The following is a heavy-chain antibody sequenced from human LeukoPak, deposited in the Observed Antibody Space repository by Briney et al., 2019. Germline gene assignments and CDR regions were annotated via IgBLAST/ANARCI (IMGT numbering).Heavy chain of an antibody. Sequence: GGSLRLSCAASGFTFSSYEMNWVRQAPGKGLEWVSYISSSGNTIYYADSVKGRFTISRDNAKNSLYLQMNSLRAEDTAVYYCARWGKVRGVNYWGQGTRDTVSS. V-gene: IGHV3-48*03. J-gene: IGHJ4*02. CDR3: ARWGKVRGVNY. D-gene: IGHD3-10*01. CDR2: ISSSGNTI. CDR1: GFTFSSYE.